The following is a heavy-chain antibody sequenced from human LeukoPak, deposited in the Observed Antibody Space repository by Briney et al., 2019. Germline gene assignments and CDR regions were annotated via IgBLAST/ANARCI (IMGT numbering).Heavy chain of an antibody. Sequence: GGSLRLSCAASGFTLSSYSMNWVRQAPGKGLEWVSSISSSSSYIHYTDSVRGRFTISRDNTKKSLYLQMNSLRAEDTAVYYCARDRYDRSGYYDYWGQGTLVTVSS. J-gene: IGHJ4*02. D-gene: IGHD3-22*01. V-gene: IGHV3-21*01. CDR2: ISSSSSYI. CDR1: GFTLSSYS. CDR3: ARDRYDRSGYYDY.